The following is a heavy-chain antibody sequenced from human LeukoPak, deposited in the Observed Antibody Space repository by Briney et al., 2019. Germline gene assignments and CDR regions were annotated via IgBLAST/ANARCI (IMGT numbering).Heavy chain of an antibody. CDR3: ARDRGGELGYYYGMDV. D-gene: IGHD1-26*01. CDR1: GFTFSSYS. V-gene: IGHV3-21*04. J-gene: IGHJ6*02. CDR2: ISSSSSYI. Sequence: GGSLRLSCAASGFTFSSYSMNWVRQAPGKGLEWVSSISSSSSYIYYADSVRGRFTISRDNSKNTLSLQMNSLRAEDTAVYYCARDRGGELGYYYGMDVWGQGTTVTVPS.